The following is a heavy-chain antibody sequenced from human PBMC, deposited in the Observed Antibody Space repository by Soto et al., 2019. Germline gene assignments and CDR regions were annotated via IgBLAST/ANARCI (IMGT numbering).Heavy chain of an antibody. CDR1: GGTFSSYA. J-gene: IGHJ6*02. Sequence: QVQLVQSGAEVKKPGSSVKVSCKASGGTFSSYAISWVRQAPGQGLEWMGGIIPIFGTANYAQKFQGRVTITADESTSTAYRELRSLRSADTAVYYCAREVRCICSSTSCYWGDILTTGPYYYYYGMDVWGQGTTVTVSS. CDR2: IIPIFGTA. CDR3: AREVRCICSSTSCYWGDILTTGPYYYYYGMDV. D-gene: IGHD2-2*01. V-gene: IGHV1-69*01.